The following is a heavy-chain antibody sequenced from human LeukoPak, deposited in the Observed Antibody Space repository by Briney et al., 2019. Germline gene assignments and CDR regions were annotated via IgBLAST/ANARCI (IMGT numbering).Heavy chain of an antibody. J-gene: IGHJ5*02. CDR2: ISAYNGNT. CDR1: GYTFTSYG. Sequence: GASVKVSCKASGYTFTSYGISWVRQAPGRGLEWMGWISAYNGNTNYAQKLQGRVTMTTDTSTSTAYMELRSLRSDDTAVYYCARDSASSITIRWFDPWGQGTLVTVSS. V-gene: IGHV1-18*01. D-gene: IGHD3-10*01. CDR3: ARDSASSITIRWFDP.